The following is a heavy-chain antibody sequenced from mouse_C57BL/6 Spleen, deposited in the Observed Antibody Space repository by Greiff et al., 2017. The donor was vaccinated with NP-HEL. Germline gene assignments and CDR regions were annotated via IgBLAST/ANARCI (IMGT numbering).Heavy chain of an antibody. V-gene: IGHV3-8*01. D-gene: IGHD1-1*01. Sequence: EVKLMESGPGLAKPSQTLSLTCSVTGYSITSDYWNWIRKFPGNKLEYIGYISYSGSPYYNPSLNSRISITRDTSNNQYYLQLNSVTTEDTATYYCARLRDYAMDYWGQGTSVTVSS. CDR1: GYSITSDY. J-gene: IGHJ4*01. CDR2: ISYSGSP. CDR3: ARLRDYAMDY.